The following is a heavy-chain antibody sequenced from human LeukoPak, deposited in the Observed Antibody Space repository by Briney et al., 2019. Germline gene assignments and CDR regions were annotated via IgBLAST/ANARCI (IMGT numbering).Heavy chain of an antibody. Sequence: GGSLRLSCAASGFTVSTNYMNWVRQTPGKGLEWVSIIYSGGTTNYADSVKGRFTISRDNAKNSLYLQMNSLRAEDTAVYYCAREYHEYYYDSSGSLTFDYWGQGTLVTVSS. D-gene: IGHD3-22*01. CDR3: AREYHEYYYDSSGSLTFDY. CDR2: IYSGGTT. CDR1: GFTVSTNY. V-gene: IGHV3-53*01. J-gene: IGHJ4*02.